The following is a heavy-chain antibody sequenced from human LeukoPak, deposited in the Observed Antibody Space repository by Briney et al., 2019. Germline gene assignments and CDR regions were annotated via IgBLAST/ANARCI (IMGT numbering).Heavy chain of an antibody. V-gene: IGHV3-30*18. CDR3: TKEGAVTGSMWFDH. Sequence: GGSLRLSCAASGFTFSSYGIHWVRQAPGKGLEWVAVISSDGRITYYADSVKGRFIISRDNSKSTMYVQMNSLRTEDTAVYYCTKEGAVTGSMWFDHWGQGTLVTVSS. CDR1: GFTFSSYG. CDR2: ISSDGRIT. D-gene: IGHD6-19*01. J-gene: IGHJ5*02.